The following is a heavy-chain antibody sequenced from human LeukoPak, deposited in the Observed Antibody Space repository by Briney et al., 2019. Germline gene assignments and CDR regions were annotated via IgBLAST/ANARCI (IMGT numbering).Heavy chain of an antibody. J-gene: IGHJ4*02. CDR2: IHYSGSS. V-gene: IGHV4-59*08. Sequence: SETLSLTCTVSGASVRNEYWSWIRQPPGKELEWIGYIHYSGSSNYHPSLGSRVTISLDTSKNQFSLKLKSVTAADTGMYHCARYDRGLFFFDNWGQGTLVTVSS. CDR3: ARYDRGLFFFDN. D-gene: IGHD1-14*01. CDR1: GASVRNEY.